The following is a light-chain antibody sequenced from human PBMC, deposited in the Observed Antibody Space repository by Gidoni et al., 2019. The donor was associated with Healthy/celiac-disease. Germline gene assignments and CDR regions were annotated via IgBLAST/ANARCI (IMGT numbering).Light chain of an antibody. Sequence: EIVMTQSPATLSVSPGERATLSCMASQSVSSNLAWYQQKPGQAPRLLIYGASTRATGIPARFSGSGSGTEFTLTISSLQSEDFAVYYCQQYNNWPPLTFXGXTKVEIK. V-gene: IGKV3-15*01. J-gene: IGKJ4*01. CDR2: GAS. CDR1: QSVSSN. CDR3: QQYNNWPPLT.